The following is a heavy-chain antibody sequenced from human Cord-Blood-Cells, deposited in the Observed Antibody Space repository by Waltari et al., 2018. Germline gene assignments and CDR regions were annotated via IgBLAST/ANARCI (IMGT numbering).Heavy chain of an antibody. J-gene: IGHJ4*02. CDR2: IDHSGST. CDR1: GYSISSGYY. V-gene: IGHV4-38-2*02. D-gene: IGHD3-16*02. Sequence: QVQLQESGPGLVKPSETLSLTCTVSGYSISSGYYWGWIRQPPGKGLEWIGSIDHSGSTYYNPSLKSLVTISVDTSKNQFSLKLSSVTAADTAVYYCARSSWSYDYVWGSYPFDYWGQGTLVTVSS. CDR3: ARSSWSYDYVWGSYPFDY.